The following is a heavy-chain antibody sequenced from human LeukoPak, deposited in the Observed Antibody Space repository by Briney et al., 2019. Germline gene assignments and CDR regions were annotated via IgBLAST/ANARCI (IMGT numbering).Heavy chain of an antibody. CDR1: GFSLSTSGVG. CDR2: IYWDDDK. CDR3: AHSDRIFLRRGFDY. Sequence: SVPTLVNPTQTLTLTCTFSGFSLSTSGVGVGWIRQPPGNALEWLALIYWDDDKRYSPSLKSRLTITKDTSKNQVVLTMTNMDPADTATYYCAHSDRIFLRRGFDYWGQGTLVTVSS. V-gene: IGHV2-5*02. J-gene: IGHJ4*02. D-gene: IGHD3-3*01.